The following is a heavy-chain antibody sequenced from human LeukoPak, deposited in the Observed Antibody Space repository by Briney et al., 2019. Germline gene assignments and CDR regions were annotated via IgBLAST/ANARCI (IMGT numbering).Heavy chain of an antibody. V-gene: IGHV5-51*04. Sequence: GESLKISCKGSGYRFSSYWIGWVRQMPGKGLEWMGIIHPGDSETRYSPSFQGQVTISADKPISTAYLQWSSLKASDTAMYYCVRALGYCTGGSCYYYDYWGQGTLVTVSS. CDR2: IHPGDSET. D-gene: IGHD2-15*01. J-gene: IGHJ4*02. CDR1: GYRFSSYW. CDR3: VRALGYCTGGSCYYYDY.